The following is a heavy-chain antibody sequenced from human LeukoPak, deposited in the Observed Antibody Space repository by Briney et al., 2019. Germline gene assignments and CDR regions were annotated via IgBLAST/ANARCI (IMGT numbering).Heavy chain of an antibody. Sequence: PGGSLRLSCAASGFTFSIYTMNWVRQAPGKGLEWISYISTNSGTIWYADSVEGRFSISRDNAKNSLFLHMNSLRAEDTAVYYCVRDLTIVGVAQVHHWGQGTLVTVSS. D-gene: IGHD1-26*01. CDR3: VRDLTIVGVAQVHH. CDR1: GFTFSIYT. CDR2: ISTNSGTI. V-gene: IGHV3-48*01. J-gene: IGHJ5*02.